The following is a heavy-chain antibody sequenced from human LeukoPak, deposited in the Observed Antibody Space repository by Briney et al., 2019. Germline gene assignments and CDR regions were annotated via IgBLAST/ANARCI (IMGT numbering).Heavy chain of an antibody. CDR1: GFTFSSYG. Sequence: GGSLRLSCAASGFTFSSYGMHWVRQAPGKGLEWVAVISYDGGNISYTDSVKGRFTISRDNSKNTLYLQMNSLRAEDTAVYYRPKRGYCRGGTCFPHDAFDIWGQGTMVTVPS. D-gene: IGHD2-15*01. J-gene: IGHJ3*02. V-gene: IGHV3-30*18. CDR3: PKRGYCRGGTCFPHDAFDI. CDR2: ISYDGGNI.